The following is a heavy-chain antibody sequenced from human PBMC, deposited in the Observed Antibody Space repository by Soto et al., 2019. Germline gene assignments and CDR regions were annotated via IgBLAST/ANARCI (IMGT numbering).Heavy chain of an antibody. CDR3: ARVRHSNFLYYYYMDV. CDR1: GGSFSVYY. D-gene: IGHD4-4*01. V-gene: IGHV4-34*01. Sequence: SETLSLTCAVYGGSFSVYYWSWIRQPPGKGLEWIGEINHSGSTNYNPSLKSRVTISVDTSKNQFSLKLSSVTAADTAVYYCARVRHSNFLYYYYMDVWGKGTTVTVSS. J-gene: IGHJ6*03. CDR2: INHSGST.